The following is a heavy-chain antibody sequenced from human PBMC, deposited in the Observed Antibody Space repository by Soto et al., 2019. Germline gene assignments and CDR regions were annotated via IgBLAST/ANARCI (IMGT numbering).Heavy chain of an antibody. J-gene: IGHJ4*02. D-gene: IGHD3-22*01. CDR2: ISPHHLFT. V-gene: IGHV1-18*04. Sequence: QVQLVQSGAEVKKPGASVKVSCKTSGYIFTSYGISWVRQAPGQGLEWMGWISPHHLFTEYAQNFQGRVTLTTDRSTNTAYMELRSLTSDDTAVYFCARGGWNYEPRGYAEAYSWCQGTLVTVS. CDR1: GYIFTSYG. CDR3: ARGGWNYEPRGYAEAYS.